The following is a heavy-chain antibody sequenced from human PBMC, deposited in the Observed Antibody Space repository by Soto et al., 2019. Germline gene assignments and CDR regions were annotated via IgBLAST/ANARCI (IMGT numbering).Heavy chain of an antibody. CDR2: IYYSGST. Sequence: SETLSLTCTVSGGSISSGDYYWSWIRQHPGKGLEWIGYIYYSGSTYYNPSLKSRVTISVDTSKNQFSLRLTSVTAADTAVYYCARVSGSYYYGMDVWGQGTTVTVS. J-gene: IGHJ6*02. D-gene: IGHD1-26*01. V-gene: IGHV4-31*03. CDR1: GGSISSGDYY. CDR3: ARVSGSYYYGMDV.